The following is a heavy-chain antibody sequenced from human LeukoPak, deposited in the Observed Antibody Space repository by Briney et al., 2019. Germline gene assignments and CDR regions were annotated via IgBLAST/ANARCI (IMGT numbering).Heavy chain of an antibody. D-gene: IGHD1-26*01. Sequence: GGSLRLSCAASGFTFSSYGMHWVRQTPGKGLEWVAVIWSDGSNKYYADSVKGRFTISRDNSKNTLYLQMNSLRAEDTAVYYCARGSGSFPGGFDYWGQGTLVTVSS. CDR2: IWSDGSNK. CDR1: GFTFSSYG. J-gene: IGHJ4*02. V-gene: IGHV3-33*01. CDR3: ARGSGSFPGGFDY.